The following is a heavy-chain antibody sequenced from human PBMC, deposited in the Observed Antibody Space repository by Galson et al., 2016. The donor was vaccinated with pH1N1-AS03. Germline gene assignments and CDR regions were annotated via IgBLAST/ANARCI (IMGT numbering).Heavy chain of an antibody. CDR3: AHSRVAVEASGAFDL. Sequence: PALVKPTQTLTLTCTVTGFSLTTMREGVGWIRQPPGKALEWLALIYWNEDKRFSQSLKNRLTITKDTSKNEVVLTMTNMDPADTGTYYCAHSRVAVEASGAFDLWGQGTTVTVSS. D-gene: IGHD6-19*01. V-gene: IGHV2-5*01. CDR2: IYWNEDK. CDR1: GFSLTTMREG. J-gene: IGHJ3*01.